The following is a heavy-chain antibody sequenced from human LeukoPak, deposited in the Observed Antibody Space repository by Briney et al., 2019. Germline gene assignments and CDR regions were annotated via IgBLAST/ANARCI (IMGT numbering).Heavy chain of an antibody. CDR3: ARDWRYCSGGSCPTTPFDP. CDR1: GGTFSSYA. J-gene: IGHJ5*02. D-gene: IGHD2-15*01. CDR2: IIPILGIA. Sequence: ASVKVSCKASGGTFSSYAISWVRQAPGQGLEWMGGIIPILGIANYAQKFQGRVTITADKSTSTAYMELSSLRSEDTAVYYCARDWRYCSGGSCPTTPFDPWGQGTLVTVSS. V-gene: IGHV1-69*10.